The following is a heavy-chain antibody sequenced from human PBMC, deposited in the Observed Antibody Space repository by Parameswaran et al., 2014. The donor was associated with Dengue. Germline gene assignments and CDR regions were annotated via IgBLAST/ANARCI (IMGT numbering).Heavy chain of an antibody. Sequence: VRQAPGKGLEWVAVISYDGSNKYYADSVKGRFTISRDNSKNTLYLQMNSLRAEDTAVYYCAKVVLRYFDWLLYDYWGQGTLVTVSS. CDR3: AKVVLRYFDWLLYDY. D-gene: IGHD3-9*01. CDR2: ISYDGSNK. V-gene: IGHV3-30*18. J-gene: IGHJ4*02.